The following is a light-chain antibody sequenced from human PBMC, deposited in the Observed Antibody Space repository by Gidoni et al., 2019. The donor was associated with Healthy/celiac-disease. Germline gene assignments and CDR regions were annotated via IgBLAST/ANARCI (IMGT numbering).Light chain of an antibody. V-gene: IGLV3-25*03. J-gene: IGLJ1*01. CDR3: QSADSSGTYYV. Sequence: SYELTQPPSVSVSPGQKARITCSGDALPKQYAYWSQQKPGQAPVLVLYKDSERPSGIPERFSGSSSVTTVTLTISGVQAEDEADYYCQSADSSGTYYVFGTGTKVTVL. CDR2: KDS. CDR1: ALPKQY.